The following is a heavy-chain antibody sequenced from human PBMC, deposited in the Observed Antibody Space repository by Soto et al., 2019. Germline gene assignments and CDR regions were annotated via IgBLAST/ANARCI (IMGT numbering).Heavy chain of an antibody. D-gene: IGHD6-6*01. CDR1: GGSFSGYY. CDR3: ARVVRSSRYYYYGMDV. CDR2: INHSGST. Sequence: PSETLSLTCAVYGGSFSGYYWSWIRQPPGKGLEWIGEINHSGSTNYNPSLKSRVTISVDTSKNQFSLKLSSVTAAGTAVYYCARVVRSSRYYYYGMDVWGQGTTVTV. J-gene: IGHJ6*02. V-gene: IGHV4-34*01.